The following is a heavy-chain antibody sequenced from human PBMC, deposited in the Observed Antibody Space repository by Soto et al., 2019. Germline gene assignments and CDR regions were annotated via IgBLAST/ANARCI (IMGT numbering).Heavy chain of an antibody. D-gene: IGHD3-10*01. V-gene: IGHV2-26*01. CDR2: IDSSGEK. CDR1: GLSITDSEMG. CDR3: ARRHRAVAVSPWFDP. J-gene: IGHJ5*02. Sequence: QVTLKESGPVLVKPTETLTLRCTVSGLSITDSEMGVSWIRQPPGQPLEWLAHIDSSGEKSYRTFLKSRLAISKDTSKSQIVLTMTNMDPADTATNYCARRHRAVAVSPWFDPWGQGIPVTVSS.